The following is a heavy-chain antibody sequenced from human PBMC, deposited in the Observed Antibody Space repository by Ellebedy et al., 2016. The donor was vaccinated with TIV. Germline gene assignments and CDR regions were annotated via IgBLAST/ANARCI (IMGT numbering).Heavy chain of an antibody. D-gene: IGHD3-10*01. CDR2: ISGSGGST. J-gene: IGHJ4*02. V-gene: IGHV3-23*01. CDR1: GFTFSSYA. Sequence: GGSLRLXXAASGFTFSSYAMSWVRQAPGKGLEWVSAISGSGGSTYYADSVKGRFTISRDNSKNTLYLQMNSLRAEDTALYYCAKDLTMVRGVMDYWGQGTLVTVSS. CDR3: AKDLTMVRGVMDY.